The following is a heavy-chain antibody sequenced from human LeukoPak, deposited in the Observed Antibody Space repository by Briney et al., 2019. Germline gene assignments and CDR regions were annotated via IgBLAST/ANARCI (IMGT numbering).Heavy chain of an antibody. J-gene: IGHJ3*02. CDR1: GGSISSYY. CDR2: IYTSGST. Sequence: SETLSLTCTVSGGSISSYYWSWIRQPAGKGLEWVGRIYTSGSTNYNPSLKSRVTMSVDTSKNQFSLKLSSVTAADTAVYYCARGETKLDAFDIWGQGTMVTVSS. V-gene: IGHV4-4*07. CDR3: ARGETKLDAFDI. D-gene: IGHD5-24*01.